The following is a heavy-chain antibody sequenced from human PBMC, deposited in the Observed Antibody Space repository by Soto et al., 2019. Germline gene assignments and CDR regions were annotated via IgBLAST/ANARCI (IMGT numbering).Heavy chain of an antibody. J-gene: IGHJ3*02. CDR1: GYTFTGYY. CDR2: INPNSGGT. V-gene: IGHV1-2*02. Sequence: ASVKVSFKASGYTFTGYYMHWVRQAPGQGLEWMGWINPNSGGTNYAQKFQGRVTTTRDTSISTAYMELSRLRSDDTAVYYCARDYYYYDSSGYNDAFDIWGQGTMVTVSS. CDR3: ARDYYYYDSSGYNDAFDI. D-gene: IGHD3-22*01.